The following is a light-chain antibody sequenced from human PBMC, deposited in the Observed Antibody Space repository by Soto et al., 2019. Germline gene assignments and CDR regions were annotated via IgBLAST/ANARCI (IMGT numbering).Light chain of an antibody. CDR3: QQYNSDYT. Sequence: DIQMTQSPSTLSAFVGDRVTITCRASQSISSWLAWYQQKPGKAPKLLIYDASSLESGVPSRFSGSGLGTEFILTISSLQPEDFATYYCQQYNSDYTFGQGTKLEFK. V-gene: IGKV1-5*01. CDR1: QSISSW. CDR2: DAS. J-gene: IGKJ2*01.